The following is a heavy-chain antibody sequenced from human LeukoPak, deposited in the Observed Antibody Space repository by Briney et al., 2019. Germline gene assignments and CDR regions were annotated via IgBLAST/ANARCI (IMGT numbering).Heavy chain of an antibody. Sequence: GGSPRLSCAASGFTFSSYSMNWVRQAPGKGLEWVSIIYSGGNTYYADSVKGRFTISRDNSKNTLYLRMNSLRVEDTAVYYCARDLVYDILTGYHRGAFDIWGQGTMLTVSS. CDR2: IYSGGNT. D-gene: IGHD3-9*01. CDR3: ARDLVYDILTGYHRGAFDI. J-gene: IGHJ3*02. CDR1: GFTFSSYS. V-gene: IGHV3-66*01.